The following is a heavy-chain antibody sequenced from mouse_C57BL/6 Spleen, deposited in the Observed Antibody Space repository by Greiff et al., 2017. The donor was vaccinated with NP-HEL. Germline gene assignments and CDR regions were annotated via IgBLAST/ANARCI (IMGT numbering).Heavy chain of an antibody. Sequence: VQLQQSGAELVRPGASVTLSCKASGYTFTDYEMHWVKQTPVHGLEWIGAIDPETGGTAYNQKFKGKAILTADKSSSTAYMELRSLTSEDSAVYYCTRIYGTTGGFAYWGQGTLVTVSA. CDR2: IDPETGGT. J-gene: IGHJ3*01. CDR1: GYTFTDYE. D-gene: IGHD2-1*01. V-gene: IGHV1-15*01. CDR3: TRIYGTTGGFAY.